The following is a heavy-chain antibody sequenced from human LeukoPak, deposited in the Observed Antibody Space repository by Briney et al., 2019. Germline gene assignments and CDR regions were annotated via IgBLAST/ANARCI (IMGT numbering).Heavy chain of an antibody. Sequence: PSVKVSCKASGYTFTGYYMHWVRQAPGQGLEWMGWINPNSDGTNYAQKFQGRVTMTRDTSISTAYMELSRLRSDDTAVYYCARDSGYSSGWYINRPHWFDYWGQGTLVTVSS. J-gene: IGHJ4*02. CDR3: ARDSGYSSGWYINRPHWFDY. D-gene: IGHD6-19*01. CDR2: INPNSDGT. CDR1: GYTFTGYY. V-gene: IGHV1-2*02.